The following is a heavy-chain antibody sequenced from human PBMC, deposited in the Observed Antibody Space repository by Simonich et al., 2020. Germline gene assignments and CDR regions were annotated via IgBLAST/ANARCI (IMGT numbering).Heavy chain of an antibody. CDR3: ARHLQLGPFDY. Sequence: QVQLQQWGAGLLKPSETLSLTCAVYGGSCSGYYWSWIRQPPGKGLEWIGETNHRRSTNYNPSLKSRVTISVDTSKNQCSLKLSSVTAADTAVYYCARHLQLGPFDYWGQGTLVTVSS. CDR1: GGSCSGYY. CDR2: TNHRRST. V-gene: IGHV4-34*01. D-gene: IGHD1-1*01. J-gene: IGHJ4*02.